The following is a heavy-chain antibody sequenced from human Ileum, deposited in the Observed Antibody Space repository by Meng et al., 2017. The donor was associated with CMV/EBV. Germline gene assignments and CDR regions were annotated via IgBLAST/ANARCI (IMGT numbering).Heavy chain of an antibody. D-gene: IGHD4-17*01. V-gene: IGHV4-31*03. CDR1: GGSISCGGFY. CDR3: ARTNYGDYNWFDP. CDR2: IYYSGST. Sequence: VQVQGSGPGLVKPSQTLSLTCTGSGGSISCGGFYWSWIRQHPGKGLEWIGYIYYSGSTYYNPSLRSRVAISIDTSKNQFSLKLTSVTAADTAVYFCARTNYGDYNWFDPWGQGTLVTVSS. J-gene: IGHJ5*02.